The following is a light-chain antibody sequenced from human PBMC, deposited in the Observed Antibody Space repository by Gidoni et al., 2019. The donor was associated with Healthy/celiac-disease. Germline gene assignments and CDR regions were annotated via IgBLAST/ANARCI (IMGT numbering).Light chain of an antibody. CDR1: QSISTY. V-gene: IGKV1-39*01. CDR3: QQSYSTPQT. Sequence: IQMTQSPSSLSASVGDRVTITCRASQSISTYLNWYQQKPGKAPKLLIYAASTFQNGVPSRFSGSGSGTDFTLTITSLQPEDFATYYCQQSYSTPQTFGQGTKVEIK. CDR2: AAS. J-gene: IGKJ1*01.